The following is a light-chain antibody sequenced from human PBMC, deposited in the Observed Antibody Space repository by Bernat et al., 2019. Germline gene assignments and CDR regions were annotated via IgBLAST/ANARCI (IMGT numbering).Light chain of an antibody. Sequence: EIVLTQSPGTLSLSPGERATLSCRASQIIRTNYLSWYQQTPGQAPRLLIFGASNRATGIPDRFSGSGSGTDFTLTISRLEPEDFAVYFCQQYESSRLTFGQGTRLEIK. J-gene: IGKJ5*01. V-gene: IGKV3-20*01. CDR1: QIIRTNY. CDR3: QQYESSRLT. CDR2: GAS.